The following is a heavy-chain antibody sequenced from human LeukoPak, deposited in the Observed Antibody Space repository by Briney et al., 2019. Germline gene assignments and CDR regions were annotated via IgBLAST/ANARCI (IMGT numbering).Heavy chain of an antibody. V-gene: IGHV3-66*01. CDR1: GFTVSSSY. CDR2: IYSGGTT. Sequence: PGGSLRLSCAAYGFTVSSSYMSWVRQAPGKGMEWVSVIYSGGTTYYADSVKGRFTISRDTSKNTLYLQMNSLRAEDTAVYYCAKTYYYDNNGYYYFDYWGQGTLVTVSS. D-gene: IGHD3-22*01. CDR3: AKTYYYDNNGYYYFDY. J-gene: IGHJ4*02.